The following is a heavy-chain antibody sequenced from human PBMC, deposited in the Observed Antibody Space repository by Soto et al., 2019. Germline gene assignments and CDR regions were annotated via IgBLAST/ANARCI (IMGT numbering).Heavy chain of an antibody. D-gene: IGHD6-13*01. J-gene: IGHJ4*02. Sequence: GESLKISCQCSGYTFSNFWIAWVRQLPGKGLEWMGIIYPGDYETRYSPSFHGKVTISADRSIGTAYLQWSSLGASDSAFYFCARSPRSSPYFDYWGQGALVTVSS. CDR1: GYTFSNFW. CDR3: ARSPRSSPYFDY. CDR2: IYPGDYET. V-gene: IGHV5-51*01.